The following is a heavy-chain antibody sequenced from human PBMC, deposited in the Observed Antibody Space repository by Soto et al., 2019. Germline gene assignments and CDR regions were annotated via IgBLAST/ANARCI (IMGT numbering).Heavy chain of an antibody. CDR1: GFMFSGYA. V-gene: IGHV3-23*01. CDR2: INVRGDNT. CDR3: AKSLPGPRSYFDY. J-gene: IGHJ4*02. Sequence: EVQLLESGGGLVQPGGSLRLSCAASGFMFSGYAMSWVRQAPGKGLEWVSSINVRGDNTHYADSVKGRFTISRDSSKNTLFRQMNSLRAEDTAVYYFAKSLPGPRSYFDYWGPGTLVTVSS.